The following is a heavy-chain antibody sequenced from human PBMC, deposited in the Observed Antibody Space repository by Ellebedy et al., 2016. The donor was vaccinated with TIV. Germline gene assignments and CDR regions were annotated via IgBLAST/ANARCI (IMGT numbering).Heavy chain of an antibody. V-gene: IGHV3-30*02. D-gene: IGHD2-21*01. CDR3: ARDLPVIDAFDI. J-gene: IGHJ3*02. CDR1: GFIFSSYG. CDR2: IRYDGTNK. Sequence: GESLKISCAASGFIFSSYGMHWVRQAPRKGLEWVAFIRYDGTNKFYADSVKGRFIISRDNSKNTLYLQMNSLRAEDTAVYYCARDLPVIDAFDIWGQGTMVTVSS.